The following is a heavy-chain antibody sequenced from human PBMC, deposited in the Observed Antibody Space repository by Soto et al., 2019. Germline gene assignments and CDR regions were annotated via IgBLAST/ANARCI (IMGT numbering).Heavy chain of an antibody. J-gene: IGHJ4*02. Sequence: PSETLSLTCPVSGGYLSSGYCWSWIRQYPGKGLEWIGYIYYSGSTYYNPSLKSRVTISVDRSKNQFSLKLSSVTAADTAVYYCASGLVTTLHYWGQGTLVTVSS. CDR2: IYYSGST. V-gene: IGHV4-30-2*06. CDR3: ASGLVTTLHY. CDR1: GGYLSSGYC. D-gene: IGHD4-17*01.